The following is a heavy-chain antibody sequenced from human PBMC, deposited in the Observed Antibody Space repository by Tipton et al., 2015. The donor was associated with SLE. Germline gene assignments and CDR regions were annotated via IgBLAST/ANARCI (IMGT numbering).Heavy chain of an antibody. V-gene: IGHV1-2*06. J-gene: IGHJ4*02. D-gene: IGHD6-19*01. CDR2: INPNSGGT. CDR1: GFTFTGYY. Sequence: QSGAEVKKPGASVKVSCKASGFTFTGYYIHWVRQAPGQGLEWMGRINPNSGGTKFAQKFQGRVTMTRDTSITTAYMELSSLRSDDTAVYYCAGALITALTVAGALDYWGQGTLVTVSS. CDR3: AGALITALTVAGALDY.